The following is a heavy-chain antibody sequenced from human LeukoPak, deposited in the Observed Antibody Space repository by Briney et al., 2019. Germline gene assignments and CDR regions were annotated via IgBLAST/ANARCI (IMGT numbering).Heavy chain of an antibody. D-gene: IGHD3-22*01. CDR3: ARVWDSSGYYPNDAFDI. V-gene: IGHV1-2*02. CDR2: INPNSGGT. CDR1: GYTFTGYY. Sequence: ASVKVSCKASGYTFTGYYMHWVRQAPGQGLEGMGWINPNSGGTNYAQKFQGRVTMTRDTSISTAYMELSRLRSDDTAVYYCARVWDSSGYYPNDAFDIWGQGTMVTVSS. J-gene: IGHJ3*02.